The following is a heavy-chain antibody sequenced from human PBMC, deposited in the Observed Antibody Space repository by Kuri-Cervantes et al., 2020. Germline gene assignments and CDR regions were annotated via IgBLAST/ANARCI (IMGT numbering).Heavy chain of an antibody. D-gene: IGHD3-10*01. CDR2: ISYDGSNK. Sequence: GGSLRLSCAASGFTFSSYAMHWVRQAPGKGLEWVAVISYDGSNKYYADSVKGRFTISRDNSKNTLYLQMNSLRAEDPAVYYCARVVRGVRVWFGELDWGQGALVTVSS. CDR3: ARVVRGVRVWFGELD. J-gene: IGHJ4*02. CDR1: GFTFSSYA. V-gene: IGHV3-30-3*01.